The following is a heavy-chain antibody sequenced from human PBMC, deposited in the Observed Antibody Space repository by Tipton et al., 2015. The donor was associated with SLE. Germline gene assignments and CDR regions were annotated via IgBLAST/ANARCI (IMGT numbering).Heavy chain of an antibody. CDR3: ARKELYTMRDY. CDR2: ISHSGNT. CDR1: GVSIRTPTYY. J-gene: IGHJ4*02. D-gene: IGHD2-15*01. Sequence: TLSLTCTVSGVSIRTPTYYWGWIRQPPGKGLEWIGTISHSGNTYSHTSLESRVTISVDTSQNQFSMSLSSVSAADTAVYYCARKELYTMRDYWGPGTLVTVSS. V-gene: IGHV4-39*07.